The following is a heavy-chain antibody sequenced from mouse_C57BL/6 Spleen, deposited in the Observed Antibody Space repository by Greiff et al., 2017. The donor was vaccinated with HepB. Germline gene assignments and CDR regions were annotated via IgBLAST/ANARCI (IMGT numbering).Heavy chain of an antibody. D-gene: IGHD1-1*01. J-gene: IGHJ2*01. CDR1: GYAFSSSW. CDR2: IYPGDGDT. Sequence: VQLKESGPELVKPGASVKISCKASGYAFSSSWMNWVKQRPGKGLEWIGRIYPGDGDTNYNGKFKGKATLTADKSSSTAYMQLSSLTSEDSAVYFCAGIKSSSLFDYWGQGTTLTVSS. V-gene: IGHV1-82*01. CDR3: AGIKSSSLFDY.